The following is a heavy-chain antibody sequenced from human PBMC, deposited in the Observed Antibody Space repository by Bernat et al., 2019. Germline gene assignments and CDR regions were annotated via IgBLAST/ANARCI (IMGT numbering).Heavy chain of an antibody. CDR1: GFTFSSYA. D-gene: IGHD3-3*01. V-gene: IGHV3-23*01. J-gene: IGHJ4*02. Sequence: EVQLLESGGGLVQTGGSLRLSCAASGFTFSSYAMTWVRQAPRKGLEWVSCVSGSGGDTHYADSVKGRFAISRDNSKNTLYLQMNSLRAEDTAVYYCAGRRFLEWLLLFDYWGQGTLVTVSS. CDR3: AGRRFLEWLLLFDY. CDR2: VSGSGGDT.